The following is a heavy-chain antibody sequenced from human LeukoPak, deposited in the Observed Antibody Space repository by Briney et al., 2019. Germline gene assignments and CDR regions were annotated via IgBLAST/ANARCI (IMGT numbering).Heavy chain of an antibody. V-gene: IGHV4-39*01. J-gene: IGHJ5*02. D-gene: IGHD3-10*01. CDR3: ARREAYYGSFDP. CDR1: GGSISSSSYY. Sequence: PSETLSLTCTVSGGSISSSSYYWGWIRQPPGKGLEWIGSIYYSGSTYYNPSLKSRVTISVDTSKNQFSLKLSSVTAADTAVYYCARREAYYGSFDPWGQGTLVTVSS. CDR2: IYYSGST.